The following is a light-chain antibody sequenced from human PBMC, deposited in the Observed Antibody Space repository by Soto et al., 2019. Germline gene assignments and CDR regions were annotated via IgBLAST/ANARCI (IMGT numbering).Light chain of an antibody. J-gene: IGKJ1*01. V-gene: IGKV4-1*01. CDR3: QQYYSTRT. CDR1: QSVLYSSNNKNY. Sequence: DIVMTQSPDSLAVSLGERATINCKSSQSVLYSSNNKNYLAWYQQKPGQPPKLLIYWASTPESGVPDRLSGSGSGTDFTLTISSLQAEDLAVYYCQQYYSTRTFGQGTKVDIK. CDR2: WAS.